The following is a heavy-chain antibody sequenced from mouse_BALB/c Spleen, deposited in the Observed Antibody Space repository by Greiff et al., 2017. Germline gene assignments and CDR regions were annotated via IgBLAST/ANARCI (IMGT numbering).Heavy chain of an antibody. CDR3: ARCNYVRGAMDY. D-gene: IGHD2-1*01. CDR1: GFNIKDTY. J-gene: IGHJ4*01. CDR2: IDPANGNT. V-gene: IGHV14-3*02. Sequence: EVQLKESGAELVKPGASVKLSCTASGFNIKDTYMHWVKQRPEQGLEWIGRIDPANGNTKYDPKFQGKATITADTSSNTAYLQLSSLTSEDTAVYYCARCNYVRGAMDYWGQGTSVTVSS.